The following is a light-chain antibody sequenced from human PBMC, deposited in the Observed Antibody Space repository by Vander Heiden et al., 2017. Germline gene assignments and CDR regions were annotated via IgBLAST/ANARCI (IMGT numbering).Light chain of an antibody. J-gene: IGLJ2*01. CDR3: QSADSSGTYEV. CDR2: TDS. V-gene: IGLV3-25*03. Sequence: SYELTQPPSVSVSPGQTARITCSGDALPKQYAYWYQQKPGQAPVLVIYTDSERPSGIPERFSGSSSGTTVTLTISGVQAEDEADYYCQSADSSGTYEVFGGGTKLTVL. CDR1: ALPKQY.